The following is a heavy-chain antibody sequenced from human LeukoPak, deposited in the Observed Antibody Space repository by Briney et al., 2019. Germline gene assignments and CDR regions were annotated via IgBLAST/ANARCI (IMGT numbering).Heavy chain of an antibody. J-gene: IGHJ3*02. CDR3: ARRGLGYGDYVINDAFDI. CDR2: IYYSGST. CDR1: GGSISSYY. D-gene: IGHD4-17*01. Sequence: SETLSLTCTVSGGSISSYYWSWIRQPPGKGLEWIGYIYYSGSTNYNPSLKSRVTISVDTSKNQFSLKLSSVTAADTAVYYCARRGLGYGDYVINDAFDIWGQGTMVTVSS. V-gene: IGHV4-59*08.